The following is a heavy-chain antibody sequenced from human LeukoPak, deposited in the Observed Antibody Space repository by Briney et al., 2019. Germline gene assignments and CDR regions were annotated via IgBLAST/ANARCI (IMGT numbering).Heavy chain of an antibody. D-gene: IGHD1-1*01. Sequence: GGSLRLSCAASGFSFSSYWMSWVRQAPGKGLEWVANIKQDGSQKYYVDSVKGRFTISRDNAKNSLYLQMNSLRVEDTAVYYCVRALETASYGAQGTRAT. J-gene: IGHJ4*02. CDR1: GFSFSSYW. CDR3: VRALETASY. CDR2: IKQDGSQK. V-gene: IGHV3-7*03.